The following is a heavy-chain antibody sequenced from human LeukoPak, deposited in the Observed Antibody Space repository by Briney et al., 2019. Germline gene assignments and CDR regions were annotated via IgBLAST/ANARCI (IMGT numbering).Heavy chain of an antibody. CDR2: IKQDGSEK. CDR1: GFTFSSYS. D-gene: IGHD4/OR15-4a*01. J-gene: IGHJ4*02. V-gene: IGHV3-7*01. Sequence: GGSLRLSCAASGFTFSSYSMNWVRQAPGKGLEWVANIKQDGSEKYYVDSVKGRFTISRDNAKNSLYLQMNSLRAEDTAVYYCAGDEASDYRHEDYWGQGILVTVSS. CDR3: AGDEASDYRHEDY.